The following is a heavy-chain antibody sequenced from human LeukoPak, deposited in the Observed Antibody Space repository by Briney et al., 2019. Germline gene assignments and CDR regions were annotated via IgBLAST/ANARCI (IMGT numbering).Heavy chain of an antibody. CDR2: ISGSGDNT. CDR1: GFTFSSYA. V-gene: IGHV3-23*01. Sequence: GGSLRLSCAASGFTFSSYAMSWVRQAPGKGLEWVSAISGSGDNTFYADSVKGRFTMTRDNSKNMLYLQMNSLRAEDTAVYYCAKTVSGSHSYEGGDYWGQGTLVTVSS. CDR3: AKTVSGSHSYEGGDY. J-gene: IGHJ4*02. D-gene: IGHD3-16*02.